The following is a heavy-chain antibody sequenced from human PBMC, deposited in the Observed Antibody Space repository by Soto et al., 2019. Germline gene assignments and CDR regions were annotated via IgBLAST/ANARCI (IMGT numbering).Heavy chain of an antibody. CDR2: ISGSGVTT. CDR1: GFTFSIFA. CDR3: AKDKRVTMIGNLDY. Sequence: GGSLRLSCAASGFTFSIFAISWVRQAPWKGLEWVSGISGSGVTTYYADSVKGRFTISRDNSKSTLYLQMNSLRAEDTAVYYCAKDKRVTMIGNLDYWGQGTLVPVSP. D-gene: IGHD3-22*01. V-gene: IGHV3-23*01. J-gene: IGHJ4*02.